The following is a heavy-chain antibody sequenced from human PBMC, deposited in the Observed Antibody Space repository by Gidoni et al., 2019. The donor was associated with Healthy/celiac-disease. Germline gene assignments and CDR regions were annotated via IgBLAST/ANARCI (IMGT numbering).Heavy chain of an antibody. CDR1: GDRFSINSAA. Sequence: QVHLQPSFPGLLKPSQTLSLTCAISGDRFSINSAAWNWIRQYPSRALECMGRTYYRYKWYNEYEVSVKSRITINPDTYKNQFSLQLNSVTPEDTVVYYCAREWGYKLHFDYWGQGTLVTVSS. CDR2: TYYRYKWYN. V-gene: IGHV6-1*01. D-gene: IGHD1-20*01. CDR3: AREWGYKLHFDY. J-gene: IGHJ4*02.